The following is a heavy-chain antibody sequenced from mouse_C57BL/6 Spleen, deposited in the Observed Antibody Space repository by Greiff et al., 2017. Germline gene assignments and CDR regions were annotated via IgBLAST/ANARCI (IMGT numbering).Heavy chain of an antibody. CDR3: ANSLYYGSSYYAMDY. CDR2: IDPNSGGT. CDR1: GYTFTSYW. J-gene: IGHJ4*01. D-gene: IGHD1-1*01. V-gene: IGHV1-72*01. Sequence: QVQLKQPGAELVKPGASVKLSCKASGYTFTSYWMHWVKQRPGRGLEWIGRIDPNSGGTKYNEKFKSKATLTVDKPSSTAYMQLSSLTSEDSAVYYCANSLYYGSSYYAMDYWGQGTSVTVSS.